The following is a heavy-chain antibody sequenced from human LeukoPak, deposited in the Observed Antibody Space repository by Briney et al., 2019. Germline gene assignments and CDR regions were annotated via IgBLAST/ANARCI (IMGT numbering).Heavy chain of an antibody. CDR1: GYTFTGSQ. D-gene: IGHD3/OR15-3a*01. CDR3: ARAYSPRRGTGYDTDAFDI. J-gene: IGHJ3*02. CDR2: INPDSGGT. Sequence: ASVKVSCKASGYTFTGSQVHWVRQAPGQGLEWMGWINPDSGGTNYAQNFKARVTMATDTSISTAYMELSGLRSDDTAVYYCARAYSPRRGTGYDTDAFDIWGQGTMLTVSS. V-gene: IGHV1-2*02.